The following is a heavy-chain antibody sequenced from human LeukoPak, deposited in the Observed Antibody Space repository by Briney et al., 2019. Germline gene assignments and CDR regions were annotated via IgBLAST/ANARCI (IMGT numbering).Heavy chain of an antibody. CDR2: IYYSGST. V-gene: IGHV4-39*01. Sequence: SETLSLTCTVSGGSISSSSYYWGWIRQPPGKGLEWIGSIYYSGSTYYNPSLKSRVTISVDTSNNQFSLTLSSVTAADTAMYYCARHSDYVGDSSLDTDAFDVWGRGTMVTVSS. D-gene: IGHD4-23*01. J-gene: IGHJ3*01. CDR1: GGSISSSSYY. CDR3: ARHSDYVGDSSLDTDAFDV.